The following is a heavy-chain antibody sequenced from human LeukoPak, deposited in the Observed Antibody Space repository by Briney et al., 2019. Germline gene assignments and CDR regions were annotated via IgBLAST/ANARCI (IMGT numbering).Heavy chain of an antibody. CDR1: GLTFSNFW. CDR3: AELGITMIGGV. J-gene: IGHJ6*04. Sequence: GGSLRLSCAASGLTFSNFWMNWVRQVPGQALEWVANIKEDGSEKYYVDSVKGRFTISRDNAKNSLYLQMNSLRAEDTAVYYCAELGITMIGGVWGKGTTVTISS. D-gene: IGHD3-10*02. V-gene: IGHV3-7*01. CDR2: IKEDGSEK.